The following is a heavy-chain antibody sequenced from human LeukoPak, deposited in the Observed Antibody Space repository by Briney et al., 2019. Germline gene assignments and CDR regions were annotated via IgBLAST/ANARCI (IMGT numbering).Heavy chain of an antibody. Sequence: PSETLSLTCAVYGGSFSGYYWSWIRQPPGKGLEWIGEINHSGSTNYNPSHKSRVTISVDTSKNQFSLKPSSVTAADTAVYYCAREGRVYGFGYWGQGTLVTVSS. D-gene: IGHD4-17*01. CDR2: INHSGST. V-gene: IGHV4-34*01. J-gene: IGHJ4*02. CDR1: GGSFSGYY. CDR3: AREGRVYGFGY.